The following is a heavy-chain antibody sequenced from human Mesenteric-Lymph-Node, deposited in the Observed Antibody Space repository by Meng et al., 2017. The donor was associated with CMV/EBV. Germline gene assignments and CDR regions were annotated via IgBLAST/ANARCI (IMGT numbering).Heavy chain of an antibody. CDR1: GYTFTSYG. V-gene: IGHV1-18*01. D-gene: IGHD1-1*01. CDR3: AGPTDTSGTPTGYYYYGMDV. J-gene: IGHJ6*02. CDR2: ISGNNGKI. Sequence: ASVKVSCKASGYTFTSYGITWVRQAPGQGLDWMGWISGNNGKINYAQKFKGRVTMTTDPSTSTAYMELRSLRYDDTAVYYCAGPTDTSGTPTGYYYYGMDVWGQGTTVTVSS.